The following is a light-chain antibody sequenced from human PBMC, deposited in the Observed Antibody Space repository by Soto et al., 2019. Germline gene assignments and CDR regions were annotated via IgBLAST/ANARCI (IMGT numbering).Light chain of an antibody. J-gene: IGKJ4*01. Sequence: EIVLTQSPATLSLSPGDRATPSCRASQSVSSYLAWYQQKPGQAPRLLIYEASNRATGIPARFSGSGSGTDFILPISSLEPEDFAVYYCQQRRKWPLTFGGGTKVEIK. CDR1: QSVSSY. V-gene: IGKV3-11*01. CDR3: QQRRKWPLT. CDR2: EAS.